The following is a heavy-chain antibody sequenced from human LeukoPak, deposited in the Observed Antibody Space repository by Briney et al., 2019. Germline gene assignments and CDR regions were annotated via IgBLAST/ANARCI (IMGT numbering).Heavy chain of an antibody. CDR1: GYTFTSYY. CDR3: ARALYYFGSGSYSGYYGMDV. CDR2: INPSGGST. J-gene: IGHJ6*02. V-gene: IGHV1-46*01. D-gene: IGHD3-10*01. Sequence: ASVKVSCKASGYTFTSYYMHWVRQAPGQGLEWMGIINPSGGSTSYAQKFQGRVTMTRDTSTSTVYMKLSSLRSEDTAVYYCARALYYFGSGSYSGYYGMDVWGQGTTVTVSS.